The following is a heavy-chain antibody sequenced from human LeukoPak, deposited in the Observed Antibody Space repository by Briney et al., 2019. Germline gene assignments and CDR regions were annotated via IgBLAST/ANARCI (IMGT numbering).Heavy chain of an antibody. Sequence: ASVKVSCKASGYTFTGYYMHWVRQAPGQGLEGMGWINPNSGGTNYAQKFQGMVTMTRNTSISTAYMELSRLRSDDTAVYYCAREIRHELRGFGESPLPYFDYWGQGTLVTVSS. CDR1: GYTFTGYY. CDR3: AREIRHELRGFGESPLPYFDY. CDR2: INPNSGGT. D-gene: IGHD3-10*01. J-gene: IGHJ4*02. V-gene: IGHV1-2*02.